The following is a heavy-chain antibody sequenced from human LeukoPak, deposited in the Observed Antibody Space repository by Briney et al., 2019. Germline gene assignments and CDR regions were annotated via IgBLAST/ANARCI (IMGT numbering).Heavy chain of an antibody. CDR3: ARDRGVGAPYYFVY. D-gene: IGHD1-26*01. V-gene: IGHV1-2*02. J-gene: IGHJ4*02. CDR1: GYTFTGYY. Sequence: ASAKASCKASGYTFTGYYVHWVRQAPGQGLEWMGWINPNSGGTNYAQKFQGRVTMTRDTSISTAYMELSRLRSDDTAVYYCARDRGVGAPYYFVYWGQGTLVTVSS. CDR2: INPNSGGT.